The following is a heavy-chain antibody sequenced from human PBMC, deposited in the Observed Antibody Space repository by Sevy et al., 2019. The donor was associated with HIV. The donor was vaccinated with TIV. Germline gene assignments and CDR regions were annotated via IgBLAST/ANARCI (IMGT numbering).Heavy chain of an antibody. J-gene: IGHJ4*02. CDR1: GFTFSDYA. D-gene: IGHD6-19*01. CDR2: IKTKTYGGHT. V-gene: IGHV3-49*04. CDR3: TRDLYGSGWFYFDY. Sequence: GGSLRLSCTASGFTFSDYAMSWVRHAPGKGLEWVGFIKTKTYGGHTEYAASVKGRFIISRDDSKNIAYLQMNSLKTEDTAVYYCTRDLYGSGWFYFDYWGQGTLVTVSS.